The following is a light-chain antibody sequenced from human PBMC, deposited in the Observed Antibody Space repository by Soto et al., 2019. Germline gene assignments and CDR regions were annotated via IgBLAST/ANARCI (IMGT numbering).Light chain of an antibody. J-gene: IGLJ2*01. CDR3: SSYTNSSPLVI. CDR1: SSDVGGYNY. CDR2: DVS. Sequence: QSALTQPASVSGSPGQSITISCTGTSSDVGGYNYVSWYQQHPGKAPKLMIYDVSNRPSGVSNRFSGSKSGNTASLTISGLQAEDEADYYCSSYTNSSPLVIFRGGTKLTVL. V-gene: IGLV2-14*01.